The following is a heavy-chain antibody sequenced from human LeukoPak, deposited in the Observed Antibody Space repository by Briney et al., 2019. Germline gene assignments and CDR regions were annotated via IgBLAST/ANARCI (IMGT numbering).Heavy chain of an antibody. D-gene: IGHD3-10*01. CDR1: GFTFSSYA. CDR2: ISGSGGST. CDR3: AKDGYFRKEAMVRGVSFDY. V-gene: IGHV3-23*01. Sequence: PGGSLRLSCAASGFTFSSYAMSWVRQAPGKGLEWVSAISGSGGSTYYADSVKGRFTISRDNAKNSLYLQMNSLRAEDTALYYCAKDGYFRKEAMVRGVSFDYWGQGTLVTVSS. J-gene: IGHJ4*02.